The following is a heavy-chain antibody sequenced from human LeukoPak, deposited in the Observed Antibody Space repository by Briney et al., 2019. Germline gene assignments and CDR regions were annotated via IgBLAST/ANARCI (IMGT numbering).Heavy chain of an antibody. CDR3: ARGKDYYDSSGYSPSYDY. J-gene: IGHJ4*02. CDR2: IYTSGGT. CDR1: GGSISSGSYY. V-gene: IGHV4-61*02. Sequence: SETLSLTCTVSGGSISSGSYYWSWIRQPAGKGLEWIGRIYTSGGTNYNPSLKSRVTISVDTSKNQFSLKLSSVTAADTAVYYCARGKDYYDSSGYSPSYDYWGQGTLVTVSS. D-gene: IGHD3-22*01.